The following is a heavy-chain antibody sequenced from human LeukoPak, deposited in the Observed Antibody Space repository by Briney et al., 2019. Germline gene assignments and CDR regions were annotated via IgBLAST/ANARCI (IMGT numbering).Heavy chain of an antibody. CDR2: IRSKAYGGTT. J-gene: IGHJ4*02. CDR1: GFTFSSYA. V-gene: IGHV3-49*03. CDR3: TRDSGTQSIAARRYDY. Sequence: GGSLRLSCAASGFTFSSYAMSWFRQAPGKGLEWVGFIRSKAYGGTTEYAASVKGRFTISRDDSKSIAYLQMNSLKTEDTAVYYCTRDSGTQSIAARRYDYWGQGTLVTVSS. D-gene: IGHD6-6*01.